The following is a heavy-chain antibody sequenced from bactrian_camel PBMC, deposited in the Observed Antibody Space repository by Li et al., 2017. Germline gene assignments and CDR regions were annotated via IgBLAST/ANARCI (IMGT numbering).Heavy chain of an antibody. J-gene: IGHJ4*01. CDR2: INSDGAT. CDR3: AADIAPKDGGVWYGDYTN. Sequence: VQLVESGGDSVQAGRSLRLTCVAFGYRYRRFWMGWFRQAPGSEREGVAAINSDGATNLADSVKGRFTISKGTTNTKQTLYLQMDSLKPEDTSMYYCAADIAPKDGGVWYGDYTNWGQGTQVTVS. V-gene: IGHV3S6*01. CDR1: GYRYRRFW. D-gene: IGHD3*01.